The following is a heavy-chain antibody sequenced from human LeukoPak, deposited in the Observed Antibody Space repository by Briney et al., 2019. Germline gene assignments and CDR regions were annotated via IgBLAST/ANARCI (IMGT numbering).Heavy chain of an antibody. J-gene: IGHJ2*01. Sequence: GGSLRLSCAASEFTFSSYWMSWVRQAPGKGLEWVANIKQDGSEKYYVDSVKGRFTISRDNAKNSLYLQVNSLRAEDTAVYYCARDRITGGWYFDLWGRGTLVTVSS. CDR3: ARDRITGGWYFDL. CDR1: EFTFSSYW. CDR2: IKQDGSEK. V-gene: IGHV3-7*01. D-gene: IGHD2-8*02.